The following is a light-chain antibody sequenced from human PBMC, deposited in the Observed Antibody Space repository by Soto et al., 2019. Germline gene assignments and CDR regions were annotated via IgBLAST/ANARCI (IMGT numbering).Light chain of an antibody. J-gene: IGKJ2*01. CDR1: KSISVH. CDR2: AAS. Sequence: DIQMTQSPSSLSASVGDTATITFRASKSISVHLNWYQQKPGKVPKLLIYAASNLQSGVPLRFSGSGSETDFALTISSLQPDDFATYYCQQSYMTPYTFCQGTKLEI. V-gene: IGKV1-39*01. CDR3: QQSYMTPYT.